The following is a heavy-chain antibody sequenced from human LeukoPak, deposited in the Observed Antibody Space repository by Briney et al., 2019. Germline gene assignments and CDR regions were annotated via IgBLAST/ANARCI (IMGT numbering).Heavy chain of an antibody. V-gene: IGHV4-59*01. D-gene: IGHD3-16*01. J-gene: IGHJ2*01. CDR2: IYYTGTT. CDR3: ARRGGLNRGYWYFDL. Sequence: SQTLSLTYTVSGDPIRSSYWSWIRQPPGKGLEWIGYIYYTGTTTYNPSLKSRVTISVDTSKNQFSLNLSSVTAADTAVYYCARRGGLNRGYWYFDLWGRGTLVTVSS. CDR1: GDPIRSSY.